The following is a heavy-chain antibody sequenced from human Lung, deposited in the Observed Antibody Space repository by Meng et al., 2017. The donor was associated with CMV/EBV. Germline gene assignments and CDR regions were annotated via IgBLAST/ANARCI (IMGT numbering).Heavy chain of an antibody. Sequence: GGSXRLXXAASGFTFSSYEMNWVRQAPGKGLEWVSYISSSGSTIHYADSVKGRFTISRDNAKESLYLQMNSLRAEDTAIYYCARDTGWDLHPYYFDYWGQGTXVTVSS. J-gene: IGHJ4*02. CDR3: ARDTGWDLHPYYFDY. V-gene: IGHV3-48*03. D-gene: IGHD3-16*01. CDR2: ISSSGSTI. CDR1: GFTFSSYE.